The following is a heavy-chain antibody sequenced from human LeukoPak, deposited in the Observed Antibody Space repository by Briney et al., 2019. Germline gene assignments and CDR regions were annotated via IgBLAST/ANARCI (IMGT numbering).Heavy chain of an antibody. Sequence: PSETLSLTCTVSGGSISSSSYYWGWIRQPPGKGLEWIGSIYYSGSTYYNPSLKSRVTISVDTSKNQFSLKLSSVTAADTAVYHCVCAAGYYYYGMDVWGQGTTVTVSS. D-gene: IGHD6-25*01. CDR3: VCAAGYYYYGMDV. V-gene: IGHV4-39*01. CDR1: GGSISSSSYY. CDR2: IYYSGST. J-gene: IGHJ6*02.